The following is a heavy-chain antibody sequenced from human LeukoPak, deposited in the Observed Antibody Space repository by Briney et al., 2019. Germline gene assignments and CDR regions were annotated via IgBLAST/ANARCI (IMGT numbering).Heavy chain of an antibody. CDR2: IYYSGST. Sequence: SETLSLTCTVSGGSISSSSYYWGWIRQPPGKGLEWIGSIYYSGSTYYNPSLKSRVTISVDTSKNQFSLKLSSVTAADTAVYFCARGTTSSGKEFDPWGQGILVTVSS. CDR3: ARGTTSSGKEFDP. CDR1: GGSISSSSYY. V-gene: IGHV4-39*07. J-gene: IGHJ5*02. D-gene: IGHD3-10*01.